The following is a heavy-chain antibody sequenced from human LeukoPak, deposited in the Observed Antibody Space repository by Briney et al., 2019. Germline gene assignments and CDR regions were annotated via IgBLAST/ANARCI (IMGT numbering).Heavy chain of an antibody. CDR1: GFPFSSFD. Sequence: GGSLRLSCAASGFPFSSFDMTWVRQAPGKGLQWVSAISGSGDTTYYADSVKGRFTISRDNPKNTLYLQMNNLRAEDTAVYYCARVVVRVIDSWGQGTLVTVSS. J-gene: IGHJ4*02. CDR3: ARVVVRVIDS. D-gene: IGHD3-10*01. V-gene: IGHV3-23*01. CDR2: ISGSGDTT.